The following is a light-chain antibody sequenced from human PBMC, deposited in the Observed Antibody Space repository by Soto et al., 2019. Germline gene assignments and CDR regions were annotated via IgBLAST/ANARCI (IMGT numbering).Light chain of an antibody. Sequence: EIVLTQSPGTLSLSPGERATLSCRASQSVSSNYLAWYQQKPGQAPRLLINGASSRATGIPDRFSGSGSGTDFTLTISRLEPEDFAVYYCQHYGPSQGWTFGQGTKVEIK. CDR3: QHYGPSQGWT. CDR1: QSVSSNY. J-gene: IGKJ1*01. V-gene: IGKV3-20*01. CDR2: GAS.